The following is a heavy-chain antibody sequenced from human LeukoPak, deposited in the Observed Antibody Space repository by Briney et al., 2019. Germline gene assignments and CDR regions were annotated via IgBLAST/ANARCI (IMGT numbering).Heavy chain of an antibody. V-gene: IGHV1-69*06. J-gene: IGHJ6*04. CDR2: IIPIFGTA. D-gene: IGHD3-10*01. CDR3: ARDPQGGTMVRGVIKCYYYGMDV. Sequence: SVKVSCKASGGTFSSYAISWVRQAPGQGLEWMGGIIPIFGTANYAQKFQGRVTITADKSTSTAYMELSSLRSEDTAVYYCARDPQGGTMVRGVIKCYYYGMDVWGKGTTVTVSS. CDR1: GGTFSSYA.